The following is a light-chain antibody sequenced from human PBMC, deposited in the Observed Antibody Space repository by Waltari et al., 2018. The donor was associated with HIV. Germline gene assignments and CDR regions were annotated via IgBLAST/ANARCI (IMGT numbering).Light chain of an antibody. V-gene: IGLV2-23*02. CDR2: GVT. Sequence: QSALTQPATVSGSPGQSITISCTGTNTDVGGYDLVSWYQQPPGKAPKLSIYGVTERPSGVSIHFAGSKSGNTAYLTISGLRAEDEADYYCCSFAGSSTWVFGGGTKLTVL. J-gene: IGLJ3*02. CDR3: CSFAGSSTWV. CDR1: NTDVGGYDL.